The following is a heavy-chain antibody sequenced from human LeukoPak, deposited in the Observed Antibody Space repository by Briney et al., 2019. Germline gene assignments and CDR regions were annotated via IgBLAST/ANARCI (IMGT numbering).Heavy chain of an antibody. CDR3: ARDYSYGFFDY. D-gene: IGHD5-18*01. J-gene: IGHJ4*02. V-gene: IGHV3-53*01. CDR2: IYSGGST. Sequence: PGGSLRLSCAASGFTVSSNYMSWVRQAPGKGLEWVSVIYSGGSTYYADSVKGRFTISRDNSKNTLYLQMNSLRAEDTAVYYCARDYSYGFFDYWGQGTLVTVSS. CDR1: GFTVSSNY.